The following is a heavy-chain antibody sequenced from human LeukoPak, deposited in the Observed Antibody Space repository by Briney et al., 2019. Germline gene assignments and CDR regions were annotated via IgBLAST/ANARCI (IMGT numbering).Heavy chain of an antibody. V-gene: IGHV4-59*01. Sequence: PSETLSLTCTVSGGSIRSYYWSWIRQPPGKGLEWIGYIYYSGSANYNPSLKSRVTISVDMSKNQFSLNLSSATAADTAVYYCSRNYCSGGRCGAFDIWGQGTMVTVSS. CDR3: SRNYCSGGRCGAFDI. CDR1: GGSIRSYY. J-gene: IGHJ3*02. D-gene: IGHD2-15*01. CDR2: IYYSGSA.